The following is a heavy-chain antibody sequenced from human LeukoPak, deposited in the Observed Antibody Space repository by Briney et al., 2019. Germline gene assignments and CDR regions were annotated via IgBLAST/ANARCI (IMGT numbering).Heavy chain of an antibody. V-gene: IGHV4-39*01. CDR2: INYRGIT. CDR1: GGSISSSSYY. J-gene: IGHJ3*02. CDR3: ARQDCSSTSCYKFGAGPDVFDI. Sequence: SETLSLTCTVSGGSISSSSYYWGWIRQPPGKGLEWIGSINYRGITYYNPSLKSRVTISVDTSKNQFSLKLSSVTAAGTAVYYCARQDCSSTSCYKFGAGPDVFDIWGQGTMVTVSS. D-gene: IGHD2-2*02.